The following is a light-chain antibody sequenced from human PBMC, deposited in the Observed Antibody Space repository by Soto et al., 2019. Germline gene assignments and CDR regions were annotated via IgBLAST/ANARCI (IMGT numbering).Light chain of an antibody. CDR1: RSDVGSYNL. CDR3: SSYAGSSTFVL. CDR2: EDT. Sequence: QSVLTQPASVSGSPGQSITISCTGSRSDVGSYNLVSWYQHHPGNAPKLLISEDTKRPSGVSLRFSGSKSGNTASLTISGLQAEDEADYYCSSYAGSSTFVLFGGGTKVTIL. V-gene: IGLV2-23*02. J-gene: IGLJ2*01.